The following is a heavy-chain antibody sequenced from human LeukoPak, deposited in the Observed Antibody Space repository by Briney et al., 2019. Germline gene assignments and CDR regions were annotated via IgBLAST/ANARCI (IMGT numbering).Heavy chain of an antibody. Sequence: SQTLSLTCTVSGGSISSGDYYWSWIRQPPGKGLEWIGYIYYSGSTYYNPSLKSRVTISVDTSKNQFSLKLSSVTAADTAVYYCAREFYGSGGWFDPWGQGTLVTVSS. D-gene: IGHD3-10*01. CDR1: GGSISSGDYY. J-gene: IGHJ5*02. CDR2: IYYSGST. V-gene: IGHV4-30-4*01. CDR3: AREFYGSGGWFDP.